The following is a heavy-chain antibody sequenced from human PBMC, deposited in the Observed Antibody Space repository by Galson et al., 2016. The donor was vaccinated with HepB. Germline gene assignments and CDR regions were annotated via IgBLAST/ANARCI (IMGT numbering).Heavy chain of an antibody. Sequence: SVKVSCKASVGTFNRYAITWVRQAPGQGLEWMGWMKPSTGDTGYAREFQGRVTMTRNTSISTAYMELNSLRSEDTAVYFCARGVTMIQGTIYDAFDIWGQGTKVTVSA. V-gene: IGHV1-8*01. CDR1: VGTFNRYA. CDR3: ARGVTMIQGTIYDAFDI. CDR2: MKPSTGDT. J-gene: IGHJ3*02. D-gene: IGHD3-22*01.